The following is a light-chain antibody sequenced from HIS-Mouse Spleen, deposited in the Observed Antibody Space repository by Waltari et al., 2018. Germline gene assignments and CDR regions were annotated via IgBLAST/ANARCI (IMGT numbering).Light chain of an antibody. CDR1: SSNIGSNY. Sequence: QSVLTQPPSASGTPGQRVTISCSGSSSNIGSNYVYWYQQLPGMAPKLLIYRNNQRPSGVPDRFSGSKSGTSASLAISGLRSEDEADYYCAAWDDSLSGYVFGTGTKVTVL. CDR3: AAWDDSLSGYV. V-gene: IGLV1-47*01. CDR2: RNN. J-gene: IGLJ1*01.